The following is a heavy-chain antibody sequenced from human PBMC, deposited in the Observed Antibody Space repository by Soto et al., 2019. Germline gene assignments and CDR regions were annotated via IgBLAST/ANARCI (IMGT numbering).Heavy chain of an antibody. Sequence: EVQLLESGGGLVRPGGSLRLSCAASGFTFYNYAMNWVRQAPGKGLEWVATISGGGDGTYYADSVKGRFTISRDNSRHTVYLKMNSLRAEDTAVYYCAKKGLGSLATYCTTGDCHYAFDVWGQGTLVNVSS. V-gene: IGHV3-23*01. CDR2: ISGGGDGT. D-gene: IGHD2-8*01. J-gene: IGHJ3*01. CDR3: AKKGLGSLATYCTTGDCHYAFDV. CDR1: GFTFYNYA.